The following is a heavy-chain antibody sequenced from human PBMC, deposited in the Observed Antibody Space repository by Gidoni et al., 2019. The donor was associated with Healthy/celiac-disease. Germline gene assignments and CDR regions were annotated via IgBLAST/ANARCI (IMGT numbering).Heavy chain of an antibody. D-gene: IGHD3-22*01. V-gene: IGHV3-48*03. CDR3: ASYYDSSGYYYIDAFDI. J-gene: IGHJ3*02. CDR1: GFTFSSYE. CDR2: ISSSGSTI. Sequence: EVQLVESGGGLVQPGGSLRLSCAASGFTFSSYEMNWVRQAPGKGLEWVSYISSSGSTIYYADSVKGRFTISRDNAKNSLYLQMNSLRAEDTAVYYCASYYDSSGYYYIDAFDIWGQGTMVTVSS.